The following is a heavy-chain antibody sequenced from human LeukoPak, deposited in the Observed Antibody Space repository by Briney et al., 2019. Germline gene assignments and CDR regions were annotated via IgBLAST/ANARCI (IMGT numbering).Heavy chain of an antibody. V-gene: IGHV4-59*08. CDR2: IYYSEST. J-gene: IGHJ4*02. Sequence: SETLSLTGTVSGGSISNYYWSWLRQPPGKGLEWIGYIYYSESTNYNPSLKSRVTISVDTSKNQFSLKLSSVTAADTAVYYCARHGNLAYCGGDCYRFDYWGQGTLVTVSS. CDR3: ARHGNLAYCGGDCYRFDY. D-gene: IGHD2-21*02. CDR1: GGSISNYY.